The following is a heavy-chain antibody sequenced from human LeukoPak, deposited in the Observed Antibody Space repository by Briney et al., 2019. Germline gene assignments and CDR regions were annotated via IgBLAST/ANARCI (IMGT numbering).Heavy chain of an antibody. CDR1: GITFSSYT. D-gene: IGHD4-17*01. J-gene: IGHJ5*02. CDR2: ISTSSSYT. V-gene: IGHV3-21*01. CDR3: ARDDANYGDYALWFDP. Sequence: GGSLRLSCAASGITFSSYTMNWVRQAPGKGLEWVSFISTSSSYTYYADSVKGRFTISRDHAKNSLYLQMNSLRAEDTAVYYCARDDANYGDYALWFDPWGQGTLVTVSS.